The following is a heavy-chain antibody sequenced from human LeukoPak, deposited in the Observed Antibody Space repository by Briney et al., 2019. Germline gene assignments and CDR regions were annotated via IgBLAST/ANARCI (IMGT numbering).Heavy chain of an antibody. Sequence: PSETLSLACAVYGGSFSGYYWSWIRQPPGKGLEWIGEINHSGSTNYNPSLKSRVTISVDTSKNQFSLKLSSVTAADTAVYYCARTPTYYYDSSGYYGAFDIWGQGTMVTVSS. CDR1: GGSFSGYY. J-gene: IGHJ3*02. CDR3: ARTPTYYYDSSGYYGAFDI. D-gene: IGHD3-22*01. CDR2: INHSGST. V-gene: IGHV4-34*01.